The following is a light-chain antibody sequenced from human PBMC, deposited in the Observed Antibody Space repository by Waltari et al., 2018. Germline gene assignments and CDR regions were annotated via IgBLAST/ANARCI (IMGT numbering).Light chain of an antibody. V-gene: IGKV3-20*01. J-gene: IGKJ1*01. CDR2: DAS. CDR1: QSVGRY. Sequence: EIVLTQSPGTLSFSPGERATLSCRASQSVGRYLAWYQQKPGQAPRLLIYDASTRATGIPDRFSGSGSGTDFSLTISRLESEDFAVYYCQKYANLPATFGQGTKVEIK. CDR3: QKYANLPAT.